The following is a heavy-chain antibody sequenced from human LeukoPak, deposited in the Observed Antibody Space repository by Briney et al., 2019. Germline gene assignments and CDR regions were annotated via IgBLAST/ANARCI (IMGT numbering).Heavy chain of an antibody. V-gene: IGHV4-34*01. CDR3: ARERGLLDY. D-gene: IGHD5-24*01. J-gene: IGHJ4*02. CDR2: INHSGST. CDR1: GGCFSGYY. Sequence: SETLSLTCAVYGGCFSGYYWSWMRKPTGKRLEWIGEINHSGSTNYNPSLKSRVTISVDTSKNQYSLMRSSVTAADTAVYYCARERGLLDYWDQGTLVTVSS.